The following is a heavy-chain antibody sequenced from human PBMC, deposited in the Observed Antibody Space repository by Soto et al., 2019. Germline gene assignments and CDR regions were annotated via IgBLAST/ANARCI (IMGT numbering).Heavy chain of an antibody. Sequence: QVQLQESGPGLVKPSETLSLTCTVSGETIRTYYWRWIRQPPGKGLEWIGYIYNRGSTNYNPSNKSRFTISEDTSTNQLSLRLTSVTPADTAGYYWAREWGSTGPYWYFDRCGSGTLVTVSS. CDR2: IYNRGST. J-gene: IGHJ2*01. D-gene: IGHD7-27*01. CDR3: AREWGSTGPYWYFDR. CDR1: GETIRTYY. V-gene: IGHV4-59*01.